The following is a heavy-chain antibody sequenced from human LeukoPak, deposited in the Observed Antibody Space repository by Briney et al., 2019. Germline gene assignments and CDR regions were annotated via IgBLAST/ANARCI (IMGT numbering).Heavy chain of an antibody. CDR1: GFTFSSNG. CDR3: AKDLVIAMVRGVAVDVDY. J-gene: IGHJ4*02. D-gene: IGHD3-10*01. CDR2: IRNDGSNK. V-gene: IGHV3-30*02. Sequence: PGGSLRLSCVASGFTFSSNGMHWVRQAPGKGLEWVAFIRNDGSNKYYVDSVKGRFTIYRDNSKNTLYLQMNSLRAEDTAVYYCAKDLVIAMVRGVAVDVDYGGQGTLVTVSS.